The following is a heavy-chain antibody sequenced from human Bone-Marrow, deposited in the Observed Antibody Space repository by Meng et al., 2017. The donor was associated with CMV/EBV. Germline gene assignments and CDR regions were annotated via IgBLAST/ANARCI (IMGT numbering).Heavy chain of an antibody. V-gene: IGHV3-7*01. Sequence: GESMKISCAPSGFSFNSQWMTWVRQAPGKGLQWVANINQDGSKTYYVDSVKGRFTISRDNSKNSLYLQVDSLRVEDTAMYYGGRGGRTSSAYWRDWGQGTLVTVSS. CDR1: GFSFNSQW. CDR2: INQDGSKT. J-gene: IGHJ4*02. D-gene: IGHD6-6*01. CDR3: GRGGRTSSAYWRD.